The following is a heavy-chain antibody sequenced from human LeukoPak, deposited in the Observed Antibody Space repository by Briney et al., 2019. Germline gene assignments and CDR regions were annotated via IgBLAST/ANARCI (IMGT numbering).Heavy chain of an antibody. D-gene: IGHD6-19*01. CDR1: GFTVSSNY. CDR3: ARGGWSSGDVY. Sequence: GGSLRLSCAASGFTVSSNYMSWVRQAPGKGLEWVSYISSSGSTIYYADSVKGRFTISRDNAKNSLYLQMNSLRAEDTAVYYCARGGWSSGDVYWGQGTLVTVSS. J-gene: IGHJ4*02. CDR2: ISSSGSTI. V-gene: IGHV3-11*04.